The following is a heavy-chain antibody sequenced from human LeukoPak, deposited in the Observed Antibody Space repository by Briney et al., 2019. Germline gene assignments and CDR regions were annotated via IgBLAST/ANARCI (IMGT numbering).Heavy chain of an antibody. Sequence: GGSLRLSCAASGFTFSNYGMHWVRQAPGKGLEWVALIFNDGSNKFYADSVKGQFTISRDNSKNTLYLQMNSLRAEDTAVYYCAKLYSYGYPLDYWGQGTLVTVSS. CDR2: IFNDGSNK. CDR3: AKLYSYGYPLDY. CDR1: GFTFSNYG. J-gene: IGHJ4*02. D-gene: IGHD5-18*01. V-gene: IGHV3-33*06.